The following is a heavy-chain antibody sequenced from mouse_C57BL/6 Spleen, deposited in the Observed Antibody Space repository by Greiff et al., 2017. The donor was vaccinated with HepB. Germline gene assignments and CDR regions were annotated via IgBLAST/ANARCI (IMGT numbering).Heavy chain of an antibody. V-gene: IGHV1-81*01. J-gene: IGHJ2*01. CDR1: GYTFTSYG. D-gene: IGHD1-1*01. CDR2: IYPRSGNT. Sequence: QVQLKQSGAELARPGASVKLSCKASGYTFTSYGISWVKQRTGQGLEWIGEIYPRSGNTYYNEKFKGKATLTADKSSSTAYMELRSLTSEDSAVYFCARYYYGLDYFDYWGQGTTLTVSS. CDR3: ARYYYGLDYFDY.